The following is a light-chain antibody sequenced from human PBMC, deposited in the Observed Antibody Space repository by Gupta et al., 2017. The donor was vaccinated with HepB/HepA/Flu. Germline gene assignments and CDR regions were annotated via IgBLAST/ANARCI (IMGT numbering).Light chain of an antibody. J-gene: IGKJ3*01. V-gene: IGKV1-33*01. CDR2: DAS. CDR3: QHYDDLPT. Sequence: DIRMTQSPSSMSAFVGDNVTITCQASQDMSNYLKWFQQKAGNAPKLLLYDASTFEAAVPSSVSGPGSETHFTLTSIKLQPYDISTYYCQHYDDLPTFGPGTKLDI. CDR1: QDMSNY.